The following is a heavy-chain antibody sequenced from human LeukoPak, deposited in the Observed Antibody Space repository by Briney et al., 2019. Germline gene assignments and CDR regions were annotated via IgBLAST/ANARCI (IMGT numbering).Heavy chain of an antibody. D-gene: IGHD2-15*01. CDR1: GFTFSSYG. J-gene: IGHJ4*02. CDR3: TKDAGFEYCSRGSCYSGDY. Sequence: GGSLRLSCAASGFTFSSYGMHWVRQAPGKGLEWVAVIWYDGSNKYYADSVKGRFTISRDNSKNTLYLQMNSLRVEDTAVYYCTKDAGFEYCSRGSCYSGDYWGQGTLVTVSS. V-gene: IGHV3-33*06. CDR2: IWYDGSNK.